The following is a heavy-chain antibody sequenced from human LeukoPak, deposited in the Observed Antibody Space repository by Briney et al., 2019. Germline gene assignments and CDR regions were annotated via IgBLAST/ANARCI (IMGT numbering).Heavy chain of an antibody. V-gene: IGHV1-8*01. J-gene: IGHJ3*01. D-gene: IGHD3-10*01. CDR3: ARRVRGVVIFSRAQGSFDL. CDR2: MHPSNGDT. Sequence: GASVKVSCKASGYTFTNYAINWVRQATGQGLEWMAWMHPSNGDTGYAQKFQGRVTMTRNTSTTTAYMELSSLRSDDTAVYYCARRVRGVVIFSRAQGSFDLWGQGTLVTVSS. CDR1: GYTFTNYA.